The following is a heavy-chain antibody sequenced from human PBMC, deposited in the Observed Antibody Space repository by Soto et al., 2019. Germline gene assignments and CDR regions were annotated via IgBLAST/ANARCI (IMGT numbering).Heavy chain of an antibody. CDR1: GASISSYY. Sequence: SETLSLTCTVSGASISSYYWSWIRQSPGKGLEWLGYISYSGTTNYNPSLKSRVTISVDTPKNQFSLKVRSVTAADTAVYYCARHRYCSSTTRYTNIDYWGQGTLVTVSS. V-gene: IGHV4-59*08. CDR2: ISYSGTT. CDR3: ARHRYCSSTTRYTNIDY. D-gene: IGHD2-2*02. J-gene: IGHJ4*02.